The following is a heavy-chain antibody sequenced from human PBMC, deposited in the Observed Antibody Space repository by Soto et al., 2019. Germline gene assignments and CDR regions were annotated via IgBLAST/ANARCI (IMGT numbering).Heavy chain of an antibody. Sequence: QLQLQESGSGLVKPSQTLSLTCAVSGGSISSGGYSWSWIRQPPGKGLEWIGYIYHSGSTYYNPSLKGRLTKSVDITKNPFSLKLSSVTAAETAVYDCAVGIAARPLGYWGQGPLVTVSS. D-gene: IGHD6-6*01. CDR3: AVGIAARPLGY. CDR1: GGSISSGGYS. V-gene: IGHV4-30-2*01. CDR2: IYHSGST. J-gene: IGHJ4*02.